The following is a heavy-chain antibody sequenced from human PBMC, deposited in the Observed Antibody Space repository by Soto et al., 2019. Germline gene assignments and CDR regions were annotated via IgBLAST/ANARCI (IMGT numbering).Heavy chain of an antibody. V-gene: IGHV5-51*01. CDR1: GYSFTSYW. CDR3: ARQGNFGMARGVSHYYGMDV. Sequence: GESLKISCKGSGYSFTSYWIGWVRQMPGKGLEWMGIIYPGDSDTRYSPSFQGQVTISADKSISTAYLQWSSLKASDTAMYYCARQGNFGMARGVSHYYGMDVWGQGTTVTVSS. D-gene: IGHD3-10*01. J-gene: IGHJ6*02. CDR2: IYPGDSDT.